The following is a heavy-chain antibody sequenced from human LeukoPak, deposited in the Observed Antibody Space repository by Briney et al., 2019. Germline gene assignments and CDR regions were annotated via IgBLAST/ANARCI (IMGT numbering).Heavy chain of an antibody. V-gene: IGHV4-34*01. D-gene: IGHD2-2*01. J-gene: IGHJ4*02. CDR2: IHHSGST. CDR3: ARDNEVVPAAG. CDR1: GGSFNGYY. Sequence: SETLSLTCAVYGGSFNGYYWSRIRQPPGKGLEWIGSIHHSGSTYYNPSLKSRVTISVDTSKNQFSLKLSSVTAADTAVYYCARDNEVVPAAGWGQGTLVTVSS.